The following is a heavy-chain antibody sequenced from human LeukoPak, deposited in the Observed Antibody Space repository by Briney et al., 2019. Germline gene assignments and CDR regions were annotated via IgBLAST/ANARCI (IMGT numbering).Heavy chain of an antibody. J-gene: IGHJ4*02. CDR1: GGSIHSYY. Sequence: SETLSLTCTVSGGSIHSYYWSWLRQPPGKGLEWIGNMFYSGSTNYNPSLKSRVTISLDTSKNQFSLRLGSVTAADTAVYYCARDGTGSGSYYDYWGQGTLVTVPS. V-gene: IGHV4-59*01. CDR2: MFYSGST. D-gene: IGHD3-10*01. CDR3: ARDGTGSGSYYDY.